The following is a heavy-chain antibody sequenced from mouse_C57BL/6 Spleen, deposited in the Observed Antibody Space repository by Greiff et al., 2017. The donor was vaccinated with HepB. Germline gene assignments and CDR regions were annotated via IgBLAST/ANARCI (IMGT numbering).Heavy chain of an antibody. D-gene: IGHD1-1*01. J-gene: IGHJ2*01. CDR1: GYTFTSYW. Sequence: QVQLKQPGAELVKPGASVRLSCKASGYTFTSYWMHWVKQRPGQGLEWIGMIHPNSGSTNYNEKFKSKATLTVDKSSSTAYMQLSSLTSEDSAVYYCARYYYGSSSYWGQGTTLTVSS. CDR3: ARYYYGSSSY. V-gene: IGHV1-64*01. CDR2: IHPNSGST.